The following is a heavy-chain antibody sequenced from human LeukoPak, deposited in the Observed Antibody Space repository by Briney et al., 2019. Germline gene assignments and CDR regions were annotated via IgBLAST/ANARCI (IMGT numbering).Heavy chain of an antibody. Sequence: ASVKVSCKASGYTFTSYYMHWVRHAPGQGLEWMGIISPSGGSTSYAQKFQGRVTMTRDTSTSTVYMELSSLRSEDTAVYYCARIVGAADDGDYWGQGTLVTVSS. CDR2: ISPSGGST. J-gene: IGHJ4*02. V-gene: IGHV1-46*01. D-gene: IGHD1-26*01. CDR3: ARIVGAADDGDY. CDR1: GYTFTSYY.